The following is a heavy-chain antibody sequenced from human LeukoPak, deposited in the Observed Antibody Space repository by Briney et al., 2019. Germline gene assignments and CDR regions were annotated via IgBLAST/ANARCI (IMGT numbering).Heavy chain of an antibody. V-gene: IGHV1-69*04. J-gene: IGHJ4*02. CDR3: ARVPRYSSSWAFDC. CDR1: GGTFSSYA. CDR2: IIPILGIA. D-gene: IGHD6-13*01. Sequence: VASVKVSCKASGGTFSSYAISWVRQAPGQGLEWMGRIIPILGIANYAQKFQGRVTITADKSTSTAYMELSSLRSEDTAVYYCARVPRYSSSWAFDCWGQGTLVTVSS.